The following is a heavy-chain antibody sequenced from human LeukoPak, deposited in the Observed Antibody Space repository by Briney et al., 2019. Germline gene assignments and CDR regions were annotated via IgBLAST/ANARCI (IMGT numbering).Heavy chain of an antibody. D-gene: IGHD2-15*01. CDR2: IWFDGSNR. J-gene: IGHJ5*02. V-gene: IGHV3-33*01. CDR3: VRDYCSGGSCYENNWFDP. CDR1: GFTFSKYG. Sequence: GGSLRLSCTASGFTFSKYGMHWVRQAPGKGLEWVAVIWFDGSNRNHADSVKGRFTISRDNSKNTLYLQMNSLRVEDTAVYFCVRDYCSGGSCYENNWFDPWGQGTPVTVSS.